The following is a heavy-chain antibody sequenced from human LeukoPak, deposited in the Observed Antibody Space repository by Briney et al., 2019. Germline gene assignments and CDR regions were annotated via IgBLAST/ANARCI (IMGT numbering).Heavy chain of an antibody. CDR2: INPNSGGT. Sequence: ASVKVSCKASGYTFTGHYIHWVRQAPGRGLEWMGWINPNSGGTNYAQKFLGRVTMTRDTSIRTASMELSRLRFDDTAVYYCARGPDAIFDIWGQGTMVTVSS. CDR3: ARGPDAIFDI. V-gene: IGHV1-2*02. J-gene: IGHJ3*02. D-gene: IGHD2-2*01. CDR1: GYTFTGHY.